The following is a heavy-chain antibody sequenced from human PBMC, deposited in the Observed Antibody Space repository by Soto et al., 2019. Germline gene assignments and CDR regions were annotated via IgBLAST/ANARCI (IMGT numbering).Heavy chain of an antibody. CDR2: IYYSGST. Sequence: PSEALPLTCTVSGCAISSGGYYLSWIRQHPGKGLEWIGYIYYSGSTYYNPSLKSRVNISVDTSKNQFSMKLRAVTAADTAGYYCARVRTTMVRGLDGIYVWAHGT. V-gene: IGHV4-31*03. CDR1: GCAISSGGYY. CDR3: ARVRTTMVRGLDGIYV. J-gene: IGHJ6*02. D-gene: IGHD3-10*01.